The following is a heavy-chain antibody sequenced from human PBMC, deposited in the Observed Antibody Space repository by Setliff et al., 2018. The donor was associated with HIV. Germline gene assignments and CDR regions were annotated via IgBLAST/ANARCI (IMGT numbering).Heavy chain of an antibody. CDR2: IKGDGSDN. D-gene: IGHD3-10*01. Sequence: GGSLRLSCTASGFTFSNYWMSWVRQAPEKGLEWVAIIKGDGSDNRYGDSVKGRFTIPRDNANNSLYVQMNSLRAEDTAVYYCARARNCHDSERGWDFFDYWGRGTLVTVSS. V-gene: IGHV3-7*03. J-gene: IGHJ4*02. CDR3: ARARNCHDSERGWDFFDY. CDR1: GFTFSNYW.